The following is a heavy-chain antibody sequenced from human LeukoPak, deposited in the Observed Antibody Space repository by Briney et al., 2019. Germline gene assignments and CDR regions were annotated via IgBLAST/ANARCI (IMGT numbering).Heavy chain of an antibody. CDR1: GGTFSSYA. CDR2: IIPIFGTA. J-gene: IGHJ6*03. CDR3: ARSRGGTDIVVVPALYYYYMDV. D-gene: IGHD2-2*01. Sequence: ASVKVSCKASGGTFSSYAISWVRQAPGQGLKWMGGIIPIFGTANYAQKFQGRVTITADESTSTAYMELSSLRSEDTAVYYCARSRGGTDIVVVPALYYYYMDVWGKGTTVTVSS. V-gene: IGHV1-69*13.